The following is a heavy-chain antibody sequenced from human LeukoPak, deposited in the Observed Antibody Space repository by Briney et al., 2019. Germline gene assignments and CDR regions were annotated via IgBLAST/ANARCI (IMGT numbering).Heavy chain of an antibody. D-gene: IGHD3-10*01. J-gene: IGHJ4*02. CDR3: AREYYYGSGNYYNRIDY. CDR1: GYTFTGYY. V-gene: IGHV1-2*02. CDR2: INPNSGGT. Sequence: ASVKVSCKASGYTFTGYYMHWVRQAPGQGLEWMGWINPNSGGTNYAQKFQGRVTMTRDTSISTAYMVLNRLRSDDTAVYYCAREYYYGSGNYYNRIDYWGQGTLVTVSS.